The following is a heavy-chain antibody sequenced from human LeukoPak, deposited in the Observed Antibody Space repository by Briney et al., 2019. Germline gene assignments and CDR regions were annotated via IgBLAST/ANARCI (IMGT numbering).Heavy chain of an antibody. J-gene: IGHJ3*02. CDR3: AREVGATHDAFDI. D-gene: IGHD1-26*01. V-gene: IGHV2-70*11. CDR1: GFSLNTRGMC. Sequence: SGPTLVNPTQTLTLTCTFSGFSLNTRGMCVSWIRQPPGKALEWLARIDWDDDKYYSTSLKTRLTISKDTSKNQVVLTMTKLDPVDTATYYCAREVGATHDAFDIWGQGTVVTVSS. CDR2: IDWDDDK.